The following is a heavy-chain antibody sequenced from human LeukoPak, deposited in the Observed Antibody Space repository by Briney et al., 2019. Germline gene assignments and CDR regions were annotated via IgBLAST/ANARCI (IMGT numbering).Heavy chain of an antibody. CDR3: TRDEYGSYY. Sequence: PGGSLRLSCAASGFNFSGSAMHWVRQASGKGLEWVGCIRSKAKTNARIYAASGQGRFIISRADSKDTAYLKMNSLNTEYTAEYYCTRDEYGSYYWVQGSLATV. J-gene: IGHJ4*02. CDR2: IRSKAKTNAR. CDR1: GFNFSGSA. D-gene: IGHD2/OR15-2a*01. V-gene: IGHV3-73*01.